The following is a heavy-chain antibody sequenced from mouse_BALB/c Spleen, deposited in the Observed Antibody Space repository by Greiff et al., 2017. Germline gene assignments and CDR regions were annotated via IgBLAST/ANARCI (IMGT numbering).Heavy chain of an antibody. D-gene: IGHD1-1*01. V-gene: IGHV1S34*01. Sequence: LVKTGASVKISCKASGYSFTGYYMHWVKQSHGKSLEWIGYISCYNGATSYNQKFKGKATFTVDTSSSTAYMQFNSLTSEDSAVCYCAEGYGSSPWFAYWGQGTLVTVSA. J-gene: IGHJ3*01. CDR3: AEGYGSSPWFAY. CDR1: GYSFTGYY. CDR2: ISCYNGAT.